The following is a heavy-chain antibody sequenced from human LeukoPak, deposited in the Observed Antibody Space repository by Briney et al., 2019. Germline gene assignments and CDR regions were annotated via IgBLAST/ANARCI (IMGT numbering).Heavy chain of an antibody. D-gene: IGHD3-10*01. V-gene: IGHV3-15*01. J-gene: IGHJ4*02. CDR3: TTDLGTYYHGSQRLIPIDY. Sequence: WIRQAPGKGLEWIGRIKSKTDGETTNYAEPVRGRFTISRDDSKSAVYLQMNSLKIEDTAVYYCTTDLGTYYHGSQRLIPIDYWGQGTLVTVSS. CDR2: IKSKTDGETT.